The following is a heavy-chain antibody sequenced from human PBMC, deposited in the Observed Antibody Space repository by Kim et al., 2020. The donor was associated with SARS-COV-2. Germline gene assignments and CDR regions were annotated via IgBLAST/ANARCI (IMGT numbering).Heavy chain of an antibody. CDR3: AKDRGGMPWFDP. CDR1: GFTFSSYG. CDR2: ISYDGSNK. D-gene: IGHD3-16*01. Sequence: GRSLRLSCAASGFTFSSYGMHWVRQAPGKGLEWVAVISYDGSNKYYADSVKGRFTISRDNSKNTLYLQMNSLRAEDTAVYYCAKDRGGMPWFDPWGQGTL. V-gene: IGHV3-30*18. J-gene: IGHJ5*02.